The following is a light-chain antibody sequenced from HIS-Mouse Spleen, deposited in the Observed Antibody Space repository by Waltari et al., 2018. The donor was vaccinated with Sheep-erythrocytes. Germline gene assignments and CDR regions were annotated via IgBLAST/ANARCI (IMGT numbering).Light chain of an antibody. CDR1: HSVSSY. V-gene: IGKV3-11*01. CDR3: QQRSNWPPLT. Sequence: EIVLTQSPATLSLYSGERATISCRARHSVSSYLAWYQQKPGQAPRLLIYDASNSATGIPARFSGSGSGTDFTLTISSLEPEDFAVYYCQQRSNWPPLTFGGGTKVEIK. J-gene: IGKJ4*01. CDR2: DAS.